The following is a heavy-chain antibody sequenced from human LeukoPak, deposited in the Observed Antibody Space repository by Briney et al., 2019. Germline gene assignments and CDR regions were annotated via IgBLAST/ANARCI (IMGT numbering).Heavy chain of an antibody. CDR1: GFNFSSYS. V-gene: IGHV3-21*04. J-gene: IGHJ4*02. Sequence: GGSLRLSCAASGFNFSSYSMNWVRQAPGKGLEWVSSISSSSSFRYYADSVKGRFTISRDNAKNSLYLQMNSMRAEDTAVYYCAKSSVSRPDYWGQGTLVTVSS. CDR2: ISSSSSFR. CDR3: AKSSVSRPDY. D-gene: IGHD2-8*01.